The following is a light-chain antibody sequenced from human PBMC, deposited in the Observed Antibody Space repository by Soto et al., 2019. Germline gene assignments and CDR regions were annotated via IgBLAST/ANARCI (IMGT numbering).Light chain of an antibody. Sequence: EIVLTQSPVTLPLSPGERATLSCRASQSVSSHLAWYQQKPGQAPRLLIYDASNRATGVPARFSGSGSGTEFTLTISSLEPEDFADYYCQQRSNWPRSTFGQGTKVDIK. CDR1: QSVSSH. V-gene: IGKV3-11*01. J-gene: IGKJ1*01. CDR3: QQRSNWPRST. CDR2: DAS.